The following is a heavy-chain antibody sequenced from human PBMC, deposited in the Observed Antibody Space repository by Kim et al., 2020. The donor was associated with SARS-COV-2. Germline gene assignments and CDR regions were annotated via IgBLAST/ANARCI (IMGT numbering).Heavy chain of an antibody. CDR2: INPYSGAT. CDR1: GYTFTDYY. V-gene: IGHV1-2*06. CDR3: ALPRSTAQLVHLDY. Sequence: ASVKVSCRATGYTFTDYYLHWVRQAPGQGLEWMGRINPYSGATNYAQKFQGRLSMTRDTSITTAYMDLSTLRSDDTAVYYCALPRSTAQLVHLDYWGQGT. D-gene: IGHD1-1*01. J-gene: IGHJ4*02.